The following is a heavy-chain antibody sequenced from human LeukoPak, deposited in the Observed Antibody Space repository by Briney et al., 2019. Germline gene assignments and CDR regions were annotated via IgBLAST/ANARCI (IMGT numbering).Heavy chain of an antibody. CDR2: IYSGGRA. Sequence: GGSLRLSCAASGFSVSDNHMSWVRQAPGKGLEWVSVIYSGGRAYYADSVKGRFTISRDRSKNTLFLQMDSLRAEDTAVYYCARAPFRGYSTGWYRYFDCWGQGTLVTVSS. CDR1: GFSVSDNH. CDR3: ARAPFRGYSTGWYRYFDC. D-gene: IGHD6-19*01. J-gene: IGHJ4*02. V-gene: IGHV3-66*01.